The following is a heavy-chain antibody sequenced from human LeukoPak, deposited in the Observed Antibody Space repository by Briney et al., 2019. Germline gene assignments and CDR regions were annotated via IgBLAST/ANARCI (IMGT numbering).Heavy chain of an antibody. CDR2: IYYSGST. D-gene: IGHD6-25*01. CDR3: ARQNSGARLNV. Sequence: PSETLSLTCTVSGDSMSSYYWSWIRQPPGKGLEWIGHIYYSGSTDYNPSLKSRLTISVDTSKNRFSLQLSSVTAADTAVYFCARQNSGARLNVWGQGTTVTVSS. CDR1: GDSMSSYY. J-gene: IGHJ6*02. V-gene: IGHV4-59*08.